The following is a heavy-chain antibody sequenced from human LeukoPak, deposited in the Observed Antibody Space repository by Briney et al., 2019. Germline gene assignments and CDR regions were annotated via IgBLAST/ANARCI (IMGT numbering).Heavy chain of an antibody. V-gene: IGHV3-74*03. D-gene: IGHD3-10*01. CDR1: GFTFSNYW. CDR2: INRDGSTT. J-gene: IGHJ4*02. CDR3: ARDKKSGESSEIDY. Sequence: GGSLRLSCAASGFTFSNYWVHWVRQAPGKGLVWVSRINRDGSTTKYADSVKGRFTVSRDNAKNTLNLQMNSLRAEDTAVYYCARDKKSGESSEIDYGGQGTLVTVSS.